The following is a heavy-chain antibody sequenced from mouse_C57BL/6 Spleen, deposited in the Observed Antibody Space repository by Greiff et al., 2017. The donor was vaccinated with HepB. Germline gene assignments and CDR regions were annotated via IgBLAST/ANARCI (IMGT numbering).Heavy chain of an antibody. CDR3: ARGLGGSNYAMDY. CDR1: GFTFSDYG. J-gene: IGHJ4*01. V-gene: IGHV5-17*01. D-gene: IGHD1-1*01. Sequence: DVHLVESGGGLVKPGGSLKLSCAASGFTFSDYGMHWVRQAPEKGLEWVAYISSGSSTIYYADTVKGRFTISRDNAKNTLFLQMTSLRSEDTAMYYCARGLGGSNYAMDYWGQGTSVTVSS. CDR2: ISSGSSTI.